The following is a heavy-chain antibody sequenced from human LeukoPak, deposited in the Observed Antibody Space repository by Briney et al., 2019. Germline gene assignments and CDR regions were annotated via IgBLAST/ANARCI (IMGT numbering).Heavy chain of an antibody. V-gene: IGHV3-7*02. D-gene: IGHD5-18*01. CDR2: INHDGSEM. CDR3: ANGYTSGYLLNY. CDR1: GFTFSTYW. J-gene: IGHJ4*02. Sequence: GGSLRLSCAASGFTFSTYWMTWVRQAPGKGLQWVANINHDGSEMYYVDSVKGRFTISRDNAKNSLYLQMNSLRAEDTAVYYCANGYTSGYLLNYWGQGTLVTVSS.